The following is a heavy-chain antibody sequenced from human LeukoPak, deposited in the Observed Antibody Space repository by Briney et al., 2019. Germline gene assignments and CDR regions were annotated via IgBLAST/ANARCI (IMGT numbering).Heavy chain of an antibody. CDR2: ITKKDQNYAT. CDR3: AALDNFWSEY. CDR1: GFSFSNHW. D-gene: IGHD3-3*01. V-gene: IGHV3-73*01. Sequence: GGSLRLSCAASGFSFSNHWMTWVRQASGKGLEWVGRITKKDQNYATAYAASVKGRFTISRDDSQNTAYLQMNSLKTEDTAVYYCAALDNFWSEYWGQGTLVAVSS. J-gene: IGHJ4*02.